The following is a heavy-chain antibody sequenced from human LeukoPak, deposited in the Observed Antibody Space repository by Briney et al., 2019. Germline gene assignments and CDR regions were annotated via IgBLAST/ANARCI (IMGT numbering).Heavy chain of an antibody. D-gene: IGHD2-15*01. CDR1: GCTFSNGW. J-gene: IGHJ6*04. CDR2: NKSKTDGGTT. CDR3: TGWQLVDV. Sequence: GGLLRLCCAASGCTFSNGWMCVVRQAPGRGLEWFGRNKSKTDGGTTDYAAPVKSRFTISREDSQNTPDLQMNSLKAEDTAVYYCTGWQLVDVWGKGTTVTVSS. V-gene: IGHV3-15*01.